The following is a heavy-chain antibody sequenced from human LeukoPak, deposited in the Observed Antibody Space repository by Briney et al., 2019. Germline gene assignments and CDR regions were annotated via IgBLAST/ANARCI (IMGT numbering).Heavy chain of an antibody. V-gene: IGHV3-23*01. J-gene: IGHJ6*03. CDR3: AKGCGGDCFPHYDYYYMDV. Sequence: PGGSLRLSCAASGFTFSSYAMSWVRQAPGKGLEWVSSISGSGGRTHYTDSVKGRFTISRDNSKNTLYLQMNSLRAEDTAVFYCAKGCGGDCFPHYDYYYMDVWGKGTTVTVSS. D-gene: IGHD2-21*01. CDR1: GFTFSSYA. CDR2: ISGSGGRT.